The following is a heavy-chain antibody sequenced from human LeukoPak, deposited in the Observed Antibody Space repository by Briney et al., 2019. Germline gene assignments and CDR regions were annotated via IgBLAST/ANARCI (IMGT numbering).Heavy chain of an antibody. Sequence: PSETLSLTCTVSGGSISSGGYYWSWIRQPPGKGLEWIGYICHSGSTYYNPSLKSRVTISVDTSKNQFSLKLSSVTAADTAVYYCARSRGSYTYWGQGTLVTVSS. J-gene: IGHJ4*02. CDR2: ICHSGST. CDR3: ARSRGSYTY. CDR1: GGSISSGGYY. V-gene: IGHV4-30-2*02. D-gene: IGHD1-26*01.